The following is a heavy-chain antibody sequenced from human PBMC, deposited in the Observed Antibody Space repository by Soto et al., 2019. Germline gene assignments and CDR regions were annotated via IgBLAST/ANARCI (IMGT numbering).Heavy chain of an antibody. CDR2: IIPILGIA. CDR1: GGTFSSYT. V-gene: IGHV1-69*02. D-gene: IGHD6-19*01. J-gene: IGHJ6*02. Sequence: ASVKVSCKASGGTFSSYTISWVRQAPGQGLEWMGRIIPILGIANYAQKFQGRVTITADKSTSTAYMELSSLRSEDTAVYYCARSGYSSVAALGGMDVWGQGTTVTVSS. CDR3: ARSGYSSVAALGGMDV.